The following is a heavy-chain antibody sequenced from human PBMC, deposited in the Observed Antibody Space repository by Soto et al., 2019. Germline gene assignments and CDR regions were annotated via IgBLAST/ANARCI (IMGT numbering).Heavy chain of an antibody. CDR1: GFTFSHYG. D-gene: IGHD3-22*01. Sequence: GGSLRLSCAASGFTFSHYGMSWVRQAPGKGLEWVSTISSSGGSTYYGDSVEGRFTMSRDNTKNMVYLQMNSLRAEDTARYYCAKSPRVAPYDDCWGQGTLVTVSS. CDR3: AKSPRVAPYDDC. V-gene: IGHV3-23*01. J-gene: IGHJ4*02. CDR2: ISSSGGST.